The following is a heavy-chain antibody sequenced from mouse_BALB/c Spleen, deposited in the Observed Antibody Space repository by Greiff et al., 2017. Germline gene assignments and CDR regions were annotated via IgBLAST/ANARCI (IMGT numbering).Heavy chain of an antibody. CDR1: GYTFTSYW. J-gene: IGHJ1*01. CDR3: AREGRNYYGSSYWYFDV. V-gene: IGHV1S81*02. D-gene: IGHD1-1*01. CDR2: INPSNGRT. Sequence: QVQLKQPGAELVKPGASVKLSCKASGYTFTSYWMHWVKQRPGQGLEWIGEINPSNGRTNYNEKFKSKATLTVDKSSSTAYMQLSSLTSEDSAVYYCAREGRNYYGSSYWYFDVWGAGTTVTVSS.